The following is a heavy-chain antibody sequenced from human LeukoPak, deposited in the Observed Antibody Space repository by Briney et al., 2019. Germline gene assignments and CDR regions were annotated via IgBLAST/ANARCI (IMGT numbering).Heavy chain of an antibody. CDR1: GFKFDDYG. CDR3: AREGIYCVNGLCYLDY. V-gene: IGHV3-20*03. CDR2: ISWDGGTT. Sequence: GGSLRLPYAASGFKFDDYGMSWVRQAPGKGLEWVSGISWDGGTTGYADSVKGRFTISRDNAKNSLYLQVNGLRADDTAFYYCAREGIYCVNGLCYLDYWGQGTLATVSS. D-gene: IGHD2-8*01. J-gene: IGHJ4*02.